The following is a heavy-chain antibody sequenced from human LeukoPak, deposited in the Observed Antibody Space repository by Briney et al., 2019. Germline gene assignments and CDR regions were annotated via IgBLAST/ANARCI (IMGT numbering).Heavy chain of an antibody. Sequence: GGSLRLSCAASGFTFNNAWMNWVRQAPGKGLEWVGRVKSKTDGGTIEYAAPVRGRFIISRDDSENTLYLQMNSLKAEDTAVYYCTTDRVMATTRGLHNWFDPWGQGTLVTVSS. J-gene: IGHJ5*02. V-gene: IGHV3-15*07. D-gene: IGHD1-26*01. CDR2: VKSKTDGGTI. CDR3: TTDRVMATTRGLHNWFDP. CDR1: GFTFNNAW.